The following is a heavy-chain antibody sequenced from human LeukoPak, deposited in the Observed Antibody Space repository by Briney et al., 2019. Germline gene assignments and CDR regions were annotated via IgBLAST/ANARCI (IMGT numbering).Heavy chain of an antibody. CDR3: ARDRSYYGSGSYSYYFDY. CDR1: GFTFSSYA. CDR2: ISYDGSNK. J-gene: IGHJ4*02. D-gene: IGHD3-10*01. Sequence: GGSLRLSCAASGFTFSSYAMHWVRQAPGKGLEWVAVISYDGSNKYYADSVKGRFTISRDNSKNTLYLQMNRLRAEDTAVYYCARDRSYYGSGSYSYYFDYWGQGTLVTVSS. V-gene: IGHV3-30-3*01.